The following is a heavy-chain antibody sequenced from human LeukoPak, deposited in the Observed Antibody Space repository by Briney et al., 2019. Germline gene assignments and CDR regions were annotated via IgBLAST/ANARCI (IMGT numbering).Heavy chain of an antibody. CDR3: ATSGYSYGYDY. CDR2: IKQDGSEK. CDR1: GFTFSSYW. Sequence: GGSLRLSCAASGFTFSSYWMSWVRQAPGKGLEWVANIKQDGSEKYYVDSVKGRFTISRDNAKNSLYLQLNSLRAEDTAVYYCATSGYSYGYDYWGQGTLVTVSS. V-gene: IGHV3-7*01. J-gene: IGHJ4*02. D-gene: IGHD5-18*01.